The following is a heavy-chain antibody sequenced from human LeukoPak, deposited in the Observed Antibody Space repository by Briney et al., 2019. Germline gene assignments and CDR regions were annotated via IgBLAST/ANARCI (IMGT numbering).Heavy chain of an antibody. J-gene: IGHJ4*02. Sequence: ASVTVSCKASGYTFTSYGISWVRQAPGQGLEGMGWISTYNGNTNYAQKVQGRVTINTDTYTSTAYMEERSLRSDDTAVSSCASIMGYYYGSGSYGVNDYWGQGPLVPVSS. CDR3: ASIMGYYYGSGSYGVNDY. V-gene: IGHV1-18*01. D-gene: IGHD3-10*01. CDR2: ISTYNGNT. CDR1: GYTFTSYG.